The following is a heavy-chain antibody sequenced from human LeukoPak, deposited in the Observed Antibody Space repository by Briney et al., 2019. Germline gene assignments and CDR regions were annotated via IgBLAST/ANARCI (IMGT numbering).Heavy chain of an antibody. V-gene: IGHV4-59*01. J-gene: IGHJ6*02. D-gene: IGHD1-1*01. CDR3: ARGGTTGTTRRNYYYGMDV. CDR1: GGSISSYY. CDR2: IYYSGST. Sequence: SETLSLTCTASGGSISSYYWSWIRQPPGKGLEWIGYIYYSGSTNYNPSLKSRVTISVDTSKNQFSLKLSSVTAADTAVYYCARGGTTGTTRRNYYYGMDVWGQGTTVTVSS.